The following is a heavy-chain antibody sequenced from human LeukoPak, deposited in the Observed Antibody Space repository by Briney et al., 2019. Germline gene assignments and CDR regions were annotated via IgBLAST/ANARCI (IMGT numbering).Heavy chain of an antibody. CDR2: IWYDGSNK. CDR3: ARDVSQWLRFRNWFDP. D-gene: IGHD5-12*01. V-gene: IGHV3-33*08. CDR1: GFTFSSYG. J-gene: IGHJ5*02. Sequence: PGGSLRLSCAASGFTFSSYGMHWVRQAPGKGLEWVAVIWYDGSNKYYADSVKGRFTISRDNSKNTLYLQMNSLRAEDTAVYYCARDVSQWLRFRNWFDPWGQGTLVTVSS.